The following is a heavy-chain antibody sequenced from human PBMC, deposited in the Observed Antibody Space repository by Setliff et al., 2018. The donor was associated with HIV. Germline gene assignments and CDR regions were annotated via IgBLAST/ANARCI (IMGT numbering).Heavy chain of an antibody. CDR1: GGSINSGGYY. CDR3: AREGYYGSRGWFAP. V-gene: IGHV4-61*09. D-gene: IGHD3-10*01. J-gene: IGHJ5*02. Sequence: SETLSLTCTVSGGSINSGGYYWNWIRQPAGKGLEWIGHIYISGSTNYNPSLKSRVSISVDTSKNQFSLKLNSVTAADTAVYYCAREGYYGSRGWFAPWGQGTLVTVSS. CDR2: IYISGST.